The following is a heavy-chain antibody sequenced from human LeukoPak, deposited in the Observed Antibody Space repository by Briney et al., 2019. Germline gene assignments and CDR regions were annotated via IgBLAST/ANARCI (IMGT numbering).Heavy chain of an antibody. D-gene: IGHD3-22*01. CDR2: ISSSSSYI. CDR3: AREAYDSSGYYPY. V-gene: IGHV3-21*01. CDR1: GFTFSSYS. J-gene: IGHJ4*02. Sequence: PGGSLRLSCAASGFTFSSYSMNWVRQAPGKGLEWVSSISSSSSYIYYADSVKGRFTISRDNSKNTLYLQMNSLRAEDTAVYYCAREAYDSSGYYPYWGQGTLVTVSS.